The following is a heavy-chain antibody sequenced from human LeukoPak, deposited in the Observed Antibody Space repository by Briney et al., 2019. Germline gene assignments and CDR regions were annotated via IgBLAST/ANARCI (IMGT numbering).Heavy chain of an antibody. D-gene: IGHD3-9*01. CDR3: ARVDVLRYFDWSPPATFDI. CDR2: IYYSGST. Sequence: SETLSLTCAVYGGSFSGYYWSWIRQPPGKGLEWIGYIYYSGSTNYNPSLKSRVTISVDTSKNQFSLKLSSVTAADTAVYYCARVDVLRYFDWSPPATFDIWGQGTMVTVSS. V-gene: IGHV4-59*01. CDR1: GGSFSGYY. J-gene: IGHJ3*02.